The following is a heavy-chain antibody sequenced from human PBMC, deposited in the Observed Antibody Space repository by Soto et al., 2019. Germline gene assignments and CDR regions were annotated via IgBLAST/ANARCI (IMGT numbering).Heavy chain of an antibody. Sequence: QVQLVESGGGVVQPGRSLSLSCAASGFTFSSYAMHWVRQAPGKVLEWVAFISYDESNKYYADSVKGRFTISRDNSKNTLYLQMNSLRAEDTAVYYCARVRGSSWYEGAFDIWGQGTMVTVSS. CDR3: ARVRGSSWYEGAFDI. CDR1: GFTFSSYA. V-gene: IGHV3-30-3*01. CDR2: ISYDESNK. D-gene: IGHD6-13*01. J-gene: IGHJ3*02.